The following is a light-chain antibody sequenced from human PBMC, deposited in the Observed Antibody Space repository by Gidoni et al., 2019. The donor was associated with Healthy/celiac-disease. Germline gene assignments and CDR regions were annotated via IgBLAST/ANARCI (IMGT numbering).Light chain of an antibody. V-gene: IGKV1-6*01. CDR1: QGIRND. CDR3: LQEYNYPWT. CDR2: AAS. J-gene: IGKJ1*01. Sequence: AIQMTQSPSSLSASVGDRVTITCRASQGIRNDLGWYQQKPGKAPKLLIYAASSLQSGVPSRFSGSGSGTDFTRNISSLQPEDFATYYCLQEYNYPWTFGQGTKVEIK.